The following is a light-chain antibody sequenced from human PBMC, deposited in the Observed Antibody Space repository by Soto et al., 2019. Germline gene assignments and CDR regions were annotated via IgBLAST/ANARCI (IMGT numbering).Light chain of an antibody. Sequence: QAVVTQEPSLTVSPGGTVTLTCASSTGAVTSGHYPYWFQQRPGQAPRTLIYQTTNRGSWTPARFSASLLGGKAALTLSGAQPEDEAEYYCLLCYDGNVVFGGGTKLTVL. V-gene: IGLV7-46*01. CDR2: QTT. CDR1: TGAVTSGHY. J-gene: IGLJ2*01. CDR3: LLCYDGNVV.